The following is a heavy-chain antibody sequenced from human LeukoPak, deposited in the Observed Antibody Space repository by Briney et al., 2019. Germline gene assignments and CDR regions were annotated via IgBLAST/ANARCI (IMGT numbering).Heavy chain of an antibody. CDR1: GCTFASYD. Sequence: ASVKVSCKASGCTFASYDINWVRQATGQGLEWMGWMNPNSGNTGYAQKFQGRVTMTRNTSISTAYMELSSLRSEDTAVYYCARVSSSWYYFDYWGQGTLVTVSS. V-gene: IGHV1-8*01. CDR3: ARVSSSWYYFDY. J-gene: IGHJ4*02. D-gene: IGHD6-13*01. CDR2: MNPNSGNT.